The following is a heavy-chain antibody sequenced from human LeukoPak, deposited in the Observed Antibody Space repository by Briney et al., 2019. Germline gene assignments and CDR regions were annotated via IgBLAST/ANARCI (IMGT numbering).Heavy chain of an antibody. V-gene: IGHV3-7*01. CDR1: GFTFSSYW. CDR3: ARDEYSGNEGGVYFDY. J-gene: IGHJ4*02. CDR2: IKQDGSEK. D-gene: IGHD1-26*01. Sequence: GGSLRLSCAASGFTFSSYWMSWVRQAPGKGLEGVANIKQDGSEKYYVDSVKGRFTISRDNAKNSLYLQMNSLRAEDTAVYYCARDEYSGNEGGVYFDYWGQGTLVTVSS.